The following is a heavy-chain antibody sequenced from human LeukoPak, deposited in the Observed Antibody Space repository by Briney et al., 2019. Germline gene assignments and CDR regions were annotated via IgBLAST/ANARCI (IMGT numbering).Heavy chain of an antibody. D-gene: IGHD1-1*01. Sequence: GGSLRLSCAASGFTFTNYAMSWVRQAPGKGLEWVANIKQDGSEKYYVDSVKGRFTISRDNAKNSLYLQMNSLRAGDTAVYYCATPGWNDVSYWGQGTLVTVSS. CDR2: IKQDGSEK. CDR1: GFTFTNYA. V-gene: IGHV3-7*01. CDR3: ATPGWNDVSY. J-gene: IGHJ4*02.